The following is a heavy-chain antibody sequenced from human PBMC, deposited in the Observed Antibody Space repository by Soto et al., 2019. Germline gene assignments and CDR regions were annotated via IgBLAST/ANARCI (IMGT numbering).Heavy chain of an antibody. D-gene: IGHD6-6*01. CDR2: ISSNGGST. CDR3: VKGQRGKYSSSPPDY. J-gene: IGHJ4*02. V-gene: IGHV3-64D*06. Sequence: EVQLVESGGGLVQPGGSLRLSCSASGFTFSSYAMHWVRQAPGKGLEYVSAISSNGGSTYYADSVKGRFTISRDYSKNTLYLQMSSLRAEDTAVYYCVKGQRGKYSSSPPDYWGQGTLVTVSS. CDR1: GFTFSSYA.